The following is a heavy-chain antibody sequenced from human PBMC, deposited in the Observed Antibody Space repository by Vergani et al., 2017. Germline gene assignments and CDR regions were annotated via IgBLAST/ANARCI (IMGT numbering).Heavy chain of an antibody. D-gene: IGHD1-26*01. CDR1: GFTFSTYA. J-gene: IGHJ4*02. CDR3: VKDAGSYENFFDS. Sequence: EVQLLESGGSLKQPGGSVRLSCAASGFTFSTYAMHWVRQAPGKGLEWVSALTGGGGRTYYADSFKGRFIISRDNSRDTLYLQMNSLRPEDTVTYYCVKDAGSYENFFDSWGQGTLVTVSS. CDR2: LTGGGGRT. V-gene: IGHV3-23*01.